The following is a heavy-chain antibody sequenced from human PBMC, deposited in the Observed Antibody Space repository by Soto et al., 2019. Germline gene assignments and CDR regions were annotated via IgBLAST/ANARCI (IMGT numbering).Heavy chain of an antibody. J-gene: IGHJ4*02. D-gene: IGHD2-15*01. V-gene: IGHV3-7*01. CDR1: GFTFSSYW. CDR2: IKQDGSEK. CDR3: ARDGYCSGGSCYSVPVFDY. Sequence: GGSLRLSCAASGFTFSSYWMSRVRQAPGKGLEWVANIKQDGSEKYYVDSVKGRFTISRDNSKNTLYLQMNSLRAEDTAVYYCARDGYCSGGSCYSVPVFDYWGQGTLVTVSS.